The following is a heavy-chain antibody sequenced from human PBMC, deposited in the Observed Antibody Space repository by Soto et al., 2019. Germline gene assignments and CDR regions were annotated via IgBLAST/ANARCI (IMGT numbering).Heavy chain of an antibody. Sequence: SETLSLTCTVSGGSISSGDYYWSWIRQPPGKGLEWIGYIYYSGSTYYNPSLKSRVTISVDTSKNQFSLKLSSVTAADTAVYYCAIVITATDTFYTWGQENLLTISS. D-gene: IGHD5-18*01. CDR2: IYYSGST. CDR3: AIVITATDTFYT. V-gene: IGHV4-30-4*01. CDR1: GGSISSGDYY. J-gene: IGHJ4*02.